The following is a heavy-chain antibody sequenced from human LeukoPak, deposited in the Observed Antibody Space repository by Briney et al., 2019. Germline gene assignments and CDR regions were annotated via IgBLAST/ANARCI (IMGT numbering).Heavy chain of an antibody. CDR3: AIDPNWGTHS. CDR1: GFTFSSYS. Sequence: GGSLRLSCAASGFTFSSYSMNWVRQAPGKGPEWVSSISSSSSYIYYADSVKGRLTISRDNFKNALYLQMNSLRVEDTAVYYCAIDPNWGTHSWGQGVLVTVSS. J-gene: IGHJ4*02. V-gene: IGHV3-21*04. CDR2: ISSSSSYI. D-gene: IGHD7-27*01.